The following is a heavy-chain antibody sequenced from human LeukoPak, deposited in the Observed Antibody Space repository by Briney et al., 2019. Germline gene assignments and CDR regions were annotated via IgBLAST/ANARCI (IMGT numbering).Heavy chain of an antibody. V-gene: IGHV5-51*01. D-gene: IGHD6-6*01. CDR2: IYPGDFDT. J-gene: IGHJ5*02. CDR1: GYSFTSYW. Sequence: GESLKISCKGSGYSFTSYWIGWVRQMPGKGLEWMGIIYPGDFDTRYSPSFQGQVTISADKSISTAYLQWSSLKASDTAMYYCARGRKSSSSPYNWFDPWGQGTLVTVSS. CDR3: ARGRKSSSSPYNWFDP.